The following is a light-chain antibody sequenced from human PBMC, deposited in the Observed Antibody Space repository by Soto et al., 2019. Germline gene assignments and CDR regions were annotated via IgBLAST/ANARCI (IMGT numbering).Light chain of an antibody. Sequence: EIVLTQSPGTLSLSPGERATLSCRASQSVTSSYLAWYQHKRGQAPRLLIYGASNRGTGIPARFSGSGSGTAFTPPISRLEPEDFAVYYCQQFGSSPPWTFGKGTKVEIK. V-gene: IGKV3-20*01. CDR2: GAS. CDR3: QQFGSSPPWT. CDR1: QSVTSSY. J-gene: IGKJ1*01.